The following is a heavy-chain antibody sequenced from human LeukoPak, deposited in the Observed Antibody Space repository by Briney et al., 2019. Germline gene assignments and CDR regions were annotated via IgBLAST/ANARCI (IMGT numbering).Heavy chain of an antibody. V-gene: IGHV1-24*01. CDR3: ATGRSRIAVAGWYNWFDP. Sequence: ASVTVSCTVSGYTLTELSMHWVRQAPGKGLEWMGGFDPEDGETIYAQKFQGRVTMTEDTSTDTAYMELSSLRSEDTAVYYCATGRSRIAVAGWYNWFDPWGQGTLVTVSS. D-gene: IGHD6-19*01. CDR1: GYTLTELS. CDR2: FDPEDGET. J-gene: IGHJ5*02.